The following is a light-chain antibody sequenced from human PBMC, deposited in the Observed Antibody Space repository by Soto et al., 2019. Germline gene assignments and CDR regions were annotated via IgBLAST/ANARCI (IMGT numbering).Light chain of an antibody. J-gene: IGKJ2*01. CDR3: QQGPNWPLT. CDR2: GAS. CDR1: QGISSE. Sequence: EIVMTQSPATLSLSPGERAALSCRASQGISSELAWYQQKPGQPPRLLIYGASTRATGVPARFTGSGSGSDFPPTISGLQSEDFAVYYCQQGPNWPLTSGQGTRLEI. V-gene: IGKV3-15*01.